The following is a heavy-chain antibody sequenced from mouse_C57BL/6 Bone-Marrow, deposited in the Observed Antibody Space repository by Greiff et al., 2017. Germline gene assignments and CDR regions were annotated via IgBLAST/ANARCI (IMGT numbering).Heavy chain of an antibody. CDR3: ARTNGSSYGAWFAY. CDR2: ISSGSSTI. Sequence: EVQGVESGGGLVKPGGSLKLSCAASGFTFSDYGMHWVRQAPEKGLEWVAYISSGSSTIYYADTVKGRFTISRDNAKNTLFLQMTSLRSEDTAMYYCARTNGSSYGAWFAYWGQGTLVTVSA. D-gene: IGHD1-1*01. CDR1: GFTFSDYG. V-gene: IGHV5-17*01. J-gene: IGHJ3*01.